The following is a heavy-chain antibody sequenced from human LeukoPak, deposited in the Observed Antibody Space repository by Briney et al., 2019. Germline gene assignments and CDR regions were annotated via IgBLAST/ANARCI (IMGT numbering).Heavy chain of an antibody. CDR3: AKFSVDKYAFDI. CDR1: GFIFSNYG. Sequence: GGSLRLSCAASGFIFSNYGMHWVRQAPGKGLEWVAVISYDGSNEFYVDSVKGRFTISRDKSKNTLYLQMNSLRVEDTAVYYYAKFSVDKYAFDIWGQGTMVTVSS. CDR2: ISYDGSNE. D-gene: IGHD5-12*01. J-gene: IGHJ3*02. V-gene: IGHV3-30*18.